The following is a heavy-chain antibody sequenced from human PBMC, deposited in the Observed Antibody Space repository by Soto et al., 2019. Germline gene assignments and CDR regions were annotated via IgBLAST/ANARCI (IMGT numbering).Heavy chain of an antibody. CDR2: IYYSGST. CDR1: GGSISSGDYY. Sequence: SDTLSLTCTVSGGSISSGDYYWSWIRQPPGKGLEWIGYIYYSGSTYYNPSLKSRVTISVDTSKNQFSLKLSSVTAADTAVYYCARGYYDIPNWFDPWGQGTLVTVSS. J-gene: IGHJ5*02. V-gene: IGHV4-30-4*02. D-gene: IGHD3-9*01. CDR3: ARGYYDIPNWFDP.